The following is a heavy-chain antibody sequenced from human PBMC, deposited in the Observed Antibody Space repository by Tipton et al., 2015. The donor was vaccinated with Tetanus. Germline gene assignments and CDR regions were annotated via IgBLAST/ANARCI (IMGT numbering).Heavy chain of an antibody. J-gene: IGHJ4*02. CDR2: ISGDGFST. Sequence: SLRLSCAASGFTFRSYAMTWVRQAPGKGLEWVSVISGDGFSTHHADSVKGRFTISRDSSQNTVFLQMSSLRAEDTAVHYCARNTSGYFDHWGQGTLVTVSS. CDR1: GFTFRSYA. V-gene: IGHV3-23*01. D-gene: IGHD6-19*01. CDR3: ARNTSGYFDH.